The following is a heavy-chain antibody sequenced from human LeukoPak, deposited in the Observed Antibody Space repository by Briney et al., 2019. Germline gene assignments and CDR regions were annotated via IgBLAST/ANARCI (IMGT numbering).Heavy chain of an antibody. CDR1: GFTFSSYA. CDR2: ISGSGGST. D-gene: IGHD3-10*01. J-gene: IGHJ6*02. V-gene: IGHV3-23*01. CDR3: ARDWITMVRGASDVYYYGMDV. Sequence: PGGSLRLSCAASGFTFSSYAMSWVRQAPGKGLEWVSAISGSGGSTYYADSVKGRFTISRDNSKNTLYLQMNSLRAEDTAVYYCARDWITMVRGASDVYYYGMDVWGQGTTVTVSS.